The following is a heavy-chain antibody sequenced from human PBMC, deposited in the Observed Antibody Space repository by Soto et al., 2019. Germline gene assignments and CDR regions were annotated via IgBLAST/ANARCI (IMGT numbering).Heavy chain of an antibody. V-gene: IGHV4-31*03. CDR3: AASCVGCGGFNYYGMDV. CDR1: GGSISSGGYY. J-gene: IGHJ6*02. D-gene: IGHD2-21*01. CDR2: IYYSGST. Sequence: QVQLQESGPGLVKPSQTLSLTCTVSGGSISSGGYYWSWIRQHPGKGLEWIGYIYYSGSTYYNPSRKSRVTISVETSKNQVSLKLSSVTAADTAVYYCAASCVGCGGFNYYGMDVWGQGTTVTVSS.